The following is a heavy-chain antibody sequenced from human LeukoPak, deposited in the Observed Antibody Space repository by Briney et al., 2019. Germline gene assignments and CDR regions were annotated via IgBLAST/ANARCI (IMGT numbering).Heavy chain of an antibody. CDR2: INWNGGST. CDR3: ARDHYSSSGGGFDY. V-gene: IGHV3-20*04. J-gene: IGHJ4*02. CDR1: GFTFDDYG. Sequence: GGSLRLSCAASGFTFDDYGMSWVRQAPGKGLEWVSGINWNGGSTGYADSVKGRFTISRDNAKNSLYLQMNSLRAEDTALYYCARDHYSSSGGGFDYWGQGTLVTVSS. D-gene: IGHD6-6*01.